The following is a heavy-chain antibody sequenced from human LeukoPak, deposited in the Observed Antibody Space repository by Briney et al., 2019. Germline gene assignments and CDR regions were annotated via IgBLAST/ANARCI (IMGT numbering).Heavy chain of an antibody. CDR2: ISSRSSNI. Sequence: GGSLRLSCAAPGFTFSSYSMNWVRQAPGKGLEWVSYISSRSSNIYYADSVKGRFTISRDNAKDSLYLQMNSLRDEDTAVYYCARIPGGYYYAMDVWGQGTTVTVSS. D-gene: IGHD3-16*01. CDR3: ARIPGGYYYAMDV. J-gene: IGHJ6*02. CDR1: GFTFSSYS. V-gene: IGHV3-48*02.